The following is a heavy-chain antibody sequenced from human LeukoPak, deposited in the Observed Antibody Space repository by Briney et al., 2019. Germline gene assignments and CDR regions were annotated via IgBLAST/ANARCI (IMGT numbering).Heavy chain of an antibody. CDR3: ARGVIMGGSYYYYYMDV. V-gene: IGHV3-30*04. D-gene: IGHD3-10*01. J-gene: IGHJ6*03. Sequence: GRSLRLPCAASGFTFSSYAMHWVRQAPGKGLEWVAVISYDGSNKYYADSVKGRFTISRDNSKNTLYLQMNSLRAEDTAVYYCARGVIMGGSYYYYYMDVWGKGTTVTVSS. CDR2: ISYDGSNK. CDR1: GFTFSSYA.